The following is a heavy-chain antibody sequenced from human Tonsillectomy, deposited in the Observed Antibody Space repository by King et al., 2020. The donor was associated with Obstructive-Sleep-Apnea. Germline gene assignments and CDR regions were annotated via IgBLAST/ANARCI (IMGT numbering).Heavy chain of an antibody. CDR3: ARELWFGEDDVDY. CDR2: IYYSGST. CDR1: GGSISSSSYY. V-gene: IGHV4-39*07. D-gene: IGHD3-10*01. Sequence: QLQESGPGLVKPSETLSLTCTVSGGSISSSSYYWGWIRQPPGKGLEWIGRIYYSGSTYYNPPLKSRVTISVDTSKNQFSLKLSSVTAADTAVYYCARELWFGEDDVDYWGQGTLVTVSS. J-gene: IGHJ4*02.